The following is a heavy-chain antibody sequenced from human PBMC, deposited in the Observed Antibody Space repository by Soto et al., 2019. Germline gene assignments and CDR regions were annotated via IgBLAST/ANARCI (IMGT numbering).Heavy chain of an antibody. V-gene: IGHV3-23*01. Sequence: GGSLRLSCAASGFTFSSYVMSWVRQAPGKGLEWVSAISGSGGNTYYADSVKGRFTISRDNSKNTLFLQMNSLRAEDTALYFCAKEMGDYYDSSGSWFDPWGQGTLVTVYS. D-gene: IGHD3-22*01. CDR2: ISGSGGNT. CDR3: AKEMGDYYDSSGSWFDP. J-gene: IGHJ5*02. CDR1: GFTFSSYV.